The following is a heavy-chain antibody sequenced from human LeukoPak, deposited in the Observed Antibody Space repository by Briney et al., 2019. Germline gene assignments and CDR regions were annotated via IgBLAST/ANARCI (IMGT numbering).Heavy chain of an antibody. Sequence: GGSLRLSCAASGFTFSSYAMHWVRQAPGKGLEWVAIISYDGTNKYYADSVKGRFTISRDNSKNTLYLQMNGLRAEDTAVYYCARPPYYYDISGYFDYWGQGTLVTVSS. V-gene: IGHV3-30*04. D-gene: IGHD3-22*01. CDR2: ISYDGTNK. CDR1: GFTFSSYA. J-gene: IGHJ4*02. CDR3: ARPPYYYDISGYFDY.